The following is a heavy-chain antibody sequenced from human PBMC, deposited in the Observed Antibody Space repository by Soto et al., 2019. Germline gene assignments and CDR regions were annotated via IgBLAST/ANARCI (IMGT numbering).Heavy chain of an antibody. CDR3: ARGNLPRYCTSATCASYMDV. CDR1: GGSISSFY. V-gene: IGHV4-59*01. J-gene: IGHJ6*03. D-gene: IGHD2-2*01. CDR2: IYYSGST. Sequence: SETLSLTXTVSGGSISSFYWTWIRQPPGKGLEWIGYIYYSGSTNYNPSLKSRVTISVDTSKNQFSLKLSSVTAADTAVYYCARGNLPRYCTSATCASYMDVWGKGTTVTVSS.